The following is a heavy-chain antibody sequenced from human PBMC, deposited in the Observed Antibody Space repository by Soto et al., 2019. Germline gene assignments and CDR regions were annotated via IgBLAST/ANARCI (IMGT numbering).Heavy chain of an antibody. V-gene: IGHV1-18*01. CDR1: GYTFTSYG. Sequence: ASVKVSCKASGYTFTSYGISWVRQAPGQGLEWMGWISAYNGNTNYAQKLQGRVTMATDTSTSTAYMELRSLRSDGTAVYYWARAQWELLGRYYYYYGMDVWGQGTTVTVSS. CDR2: ISAYNGNT. D-gene: IGHD1-26*01. CDR3: ARAQWELLGRYYYYYGMDV. J-gene: IGHJ6*02.